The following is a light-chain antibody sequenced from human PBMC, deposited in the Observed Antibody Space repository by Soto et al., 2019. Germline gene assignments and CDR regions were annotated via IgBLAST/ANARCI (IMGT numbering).Light chain of an antibody. CDR3: QQYNSYSGT. V-gene: IGKV3-11*01. Sequence: IVLTQSHATLSLSPGERATLSCRASQSVSSYLAWYQQKPGQAPRLLIYDASNRATGIPARFSGSGSGTEFTLTISSLQPDDFATYYCQQYNSYSGTFGQGTKVDIK. J-gene: IGKJ1*01. CDR1: QSVSSY. CDR2: DAS.